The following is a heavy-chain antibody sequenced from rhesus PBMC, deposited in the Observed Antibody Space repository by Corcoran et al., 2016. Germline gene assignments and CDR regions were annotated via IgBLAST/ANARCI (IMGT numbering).Heavy chain of an antibody. Sequence: QVHLQESGPGLVKPSETLSLTCAVSGYSISSAYCWDWIRQPPGKGLAWIGPIFEVTGHTYHNPSIKRRVTVSKDTAKNQFSLKLRSVTAADTAVYYCARAVYWYFDLWGPGSPITISS. V-gene: IGHV4-127*01. CDR3: ARAVYWYFDL. CDR2: IFEVTGHT. J-gene: IGHJ2*01. CDR1: GYSISSAYC.